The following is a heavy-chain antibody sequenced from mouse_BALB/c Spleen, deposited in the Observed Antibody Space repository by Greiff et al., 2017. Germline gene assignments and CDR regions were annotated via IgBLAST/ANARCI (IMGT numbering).Heavy chain of an antibody. D-gene: IGHD3-1*01. CDR1: GFTFSSYY. CDR2: INSNGGST. Sequence: EVKVEESGGGLVKLGGSLKLSCAASGFTFSSYYMSWVRQTPEKRLELVAAINSNGGSTYYPDTVKGRFTISRDNAKNTLYLQMSSLKSEDTALYYCARHDPLSGFFAYWGQGTLVTVSA. V-gene: IGHV5-6-2*01. J-gene: IGHJ3*01. CDR3: ARHDPLSGFFAY.